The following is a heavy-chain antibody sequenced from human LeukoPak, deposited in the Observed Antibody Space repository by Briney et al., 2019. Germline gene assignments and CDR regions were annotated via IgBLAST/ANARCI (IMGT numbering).Heavy chain of an antibody. D-gene: IGHD2-15*01. CDR3: YGYCSGGSCQVLGN. V-gene: IGHV3-23*01. CDR2: ISGSGGST. Sequence: GGSLRLSCAASGFTFSSYAMSWVRQAPGKGLEWVSAISGSGGSTYYADSVKGRFTISRDNSKNTLYLQMNSLRAEDTAVYYCYGYCSGGSCQVLGNWGQGTLVTVSS. J-gene: IGHJ4*02. CDR1: GFTFSSYA.